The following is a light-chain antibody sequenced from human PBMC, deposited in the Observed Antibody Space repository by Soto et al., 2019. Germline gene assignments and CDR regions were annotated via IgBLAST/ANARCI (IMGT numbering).Light chain of an antibody. Sequence: EIVLTQSPGTLSLSPGERATLSCRASQSVSSSYLAWYQQKPGQAPRLLIFGASSRPTGISDRFSGSGSGTEFTLAISSLQSEDFAVYYCQQYNNWPFTFGQGTRLEI. CDR1: QSVSSSY. V-gene: IGKV3-20*01. J-gene: IGKJ5*01. CDR2: GAS. CDR3: QQYNNWPFT.